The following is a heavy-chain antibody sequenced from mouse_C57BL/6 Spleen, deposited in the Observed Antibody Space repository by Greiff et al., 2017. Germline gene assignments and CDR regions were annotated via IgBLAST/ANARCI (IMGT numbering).Heavy chain of an antibody. CDR3: ALYYVGISWCAY. J-gene: IGHJ3*01. CDR1: GYTFTDYY. CDR2: INPNYGGT. Sequence: EVQLQQSGPELVKPGASVKISCKASGYTFTDYYMNWVKQSHGKSLEWIGDINPNYGGTSYNQKFTGKDTLTVDKSYSTAYMALRCLTSEDSAVYYCALYYVGISWCAYGGQGTLVTVSA. D-gene: IGHD1-1*01. V-gene: IGHV1-26*01.